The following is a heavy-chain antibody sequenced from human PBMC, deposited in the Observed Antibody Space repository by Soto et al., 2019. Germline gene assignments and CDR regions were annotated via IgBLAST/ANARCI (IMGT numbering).Heavy chain of an antibody. Sequence: SETLSLTCAVSGYSISSGYYWGWIRQPPGKGLEWIGSIYHSGSTYYNPSLKSRVIISVDTSKNQFSLKLSSVTAADTAVYYCAKSLYCTNGVCSNWFDPWGQGTLVTVSS. D-gene: IGHD2-8*01. CDR1: GYSISSGYY. CDR3: AKSLYCTNGVCSNWFDP. J-gene: IGHJ5*02. V-gene: IGHV4-38-2*01. CDR2: IYHSGST.